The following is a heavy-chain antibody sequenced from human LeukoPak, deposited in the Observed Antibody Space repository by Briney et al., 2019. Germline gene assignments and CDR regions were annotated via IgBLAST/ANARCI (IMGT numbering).Heavy chain of an antibody. Sequence: ASVKVSCKASGYTFTGYYMHWVRQAPGQRLEWMGWINAGNGNTKYSQEFQGRVTITRDTSASTAYMELSSLRSEDMAVYYCARGLLWFGNYYMDVWGKGTTVTVSS. V-gene: IGHV1-3*03. CDR1: GYTFTGYY. CDR2: INAGNGNT. D-gene: IGHD3-10*01. J-gene: IGHJ6*03. CDR3: ARGLLWFGNYYMDV.